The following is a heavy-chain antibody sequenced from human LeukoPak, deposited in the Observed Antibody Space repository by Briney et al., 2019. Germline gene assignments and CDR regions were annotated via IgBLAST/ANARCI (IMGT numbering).Heavy chain of an antibody. CDR1: GGSISSSSYY. Sequence: SETLSLTCTVSGGSISSSSYYWGWIRQPPGKGLEWIGSIYYSGSTYYNPSLKSRVTISVDTSKNQFSLKLSSVTAADTAVYYCARNGRGYSYGYPGWGDSSGYYLDYWGQGTLVTVSS. D-gene: IGHD5-18*01. V-gene: IGHV4-39*07. J-gene: IGHJ4*02. CDR3: ARNGRGYSYGYPGWGDSSGYYLDY. CDR2: IYYSGST.